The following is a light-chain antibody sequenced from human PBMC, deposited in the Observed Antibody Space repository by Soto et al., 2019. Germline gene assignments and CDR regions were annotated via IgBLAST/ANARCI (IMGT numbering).Light chain of an antibody. CDR1: SSHIGAGYD. CDR3: QSYDSSLSGSRV. Sequence: SVLAQPPPVSGAPGQRGTISCPGGSSHIGAGYDVHWYQQLPGTAPKLLIYGNSNRPSGVPDRFSGSKSGTSASLAITGLQAEDEADYYCQSYDSSLSGSRVFGTGTKVTVL. CDR2: GNS. J-gene: IGLJ1*01. V-gene: IGLV1-40*01.